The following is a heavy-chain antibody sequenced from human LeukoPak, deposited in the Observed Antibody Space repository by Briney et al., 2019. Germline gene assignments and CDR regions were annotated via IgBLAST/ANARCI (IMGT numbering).Heavy chain of an antibody. CDR3: ARAPGYYDSSGYYYSDY. CDR1: GYTFTSYG. J-gene: IGHJ4*02. CDR2: IRAYNGNT. V-gene: IGHV1-18*01. D-gene: IGHD3-22*01. Sequence: GASVKVSCKASGYTFTSYGISWVRQAPAQGLERMGWIRAYNGNTNHTQKLQGRVTMTTDTSTSTAYMELRSLRSDDTAVYFCARAPGYYDSSGYYYSDYWGQGTLVTVSS.